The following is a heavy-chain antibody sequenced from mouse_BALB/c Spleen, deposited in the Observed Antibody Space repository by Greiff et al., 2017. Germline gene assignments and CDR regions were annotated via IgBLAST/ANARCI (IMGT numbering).Heavy chain of an antibody. D-gene: IGHD1-1*01. V-gene: IGHV1-4*01. CDR1: GYTFTRYT. CDR2: INPSSGYT. Sequence: VQLQQSGAVLARPGASVKMSCKASGYTFTRYTMHWVKQRPGQGLEWIGYINPSSGYTNYNQKFKDKATLTADKSSSTAYMQLSSLTSEDSAVYYCAPTTVVATRAMDYWGQGTSVTVAS. J-gene: IGHJ4*01. CDR3: APTTVVATRAMDY.